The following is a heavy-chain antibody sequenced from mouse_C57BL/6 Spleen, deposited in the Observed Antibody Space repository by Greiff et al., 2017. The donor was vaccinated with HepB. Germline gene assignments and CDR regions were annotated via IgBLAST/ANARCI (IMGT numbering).Heavy chain of an antibody. CDR2: IYPRSGNT. Sequence: VQLMESGAELARPGASVKLSCKASGYTFTSYGISWVKQRTGQGLEWIGEIYPRSGNTYYNEKFKGKATRTSDKSSSTAYMVLRSLTSEDSAVYFCARSGVYDGYYADYWGQGTTLTVSS. D-gene: IGHD2-3*01. CDR1: GYTFTSYG. V-gene: IGHV1-81*01. J-gene: IGHJ2*01. CDR3: ARSGVYDGYYADY.